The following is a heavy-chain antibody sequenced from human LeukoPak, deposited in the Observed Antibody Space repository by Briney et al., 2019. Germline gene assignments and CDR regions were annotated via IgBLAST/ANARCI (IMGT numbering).Heavy chain of an antibody. Sequence: SGGSLRLSCAASGFTFSSYWMHWVRQTPGKGLEWVSSISSSSSYIYYADSVKGRFTISRDNAKNSLYLQMNSLRAEDTAVYYCARDKRDTAMVPFDYWGQGTLVTVSS. V-gene: IGHV3-21*01. CDR1: GFTFSSYW. J-gene: IGHJ4*02. D-gene: IGHD5-18*01. CDR3: ARDKRDTAMVPFDY. CDR2: ISSSSSYI.